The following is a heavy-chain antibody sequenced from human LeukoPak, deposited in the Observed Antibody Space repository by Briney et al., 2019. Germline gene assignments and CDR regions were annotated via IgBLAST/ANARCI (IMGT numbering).Heavy chain of an antibody. Sequence: GGSLRLSCAASGFSFSNYDIHWVRQAPGKGLEWVARIRYDGSKKYFADSVKGRFTISRDNSKNTLYLQMNSLRAEDTAVYYYANAGGSGYYFPGYWGQGTLATVSS. CDR2: IRYDGSKK. CDR3: ANAGGSGYYFPGY. D-gene: IGHD3-22*01. CDR1: GFSFSNYD. V-gene: IGHV3-30*02. J-gene: IGHJ4*02.